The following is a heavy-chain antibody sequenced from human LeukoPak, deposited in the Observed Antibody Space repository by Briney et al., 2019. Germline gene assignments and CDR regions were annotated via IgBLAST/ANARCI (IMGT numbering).Heavy chain of an antibody. CDR1: GFTFSSYW. CDR3: ARTRTLPIAGGFDT. J-gene: IGHJ5*02. D-gene: IGHD3-16*01. V-gene: IGHV3-74*01. Sequence: GGPLRLSCAASGFTFSSYWMHWVRQGPGKGLVWVSRISTDGSSTDYADSVKGRFTISRENAKNTLYLQMNSLRAEDTAVYYCARTRTLPIAGGFDTWGQGSLVTASS. CDR2: ISTDGSST.